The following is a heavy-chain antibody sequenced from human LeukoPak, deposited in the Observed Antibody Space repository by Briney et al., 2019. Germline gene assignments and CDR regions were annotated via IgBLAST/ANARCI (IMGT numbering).Heavy chain of an antibody. CDR3: AREPGTDYRKYYFDY. CDR1: GFTVSSNY. V-gene: IGHV3-53*01. CDR2: IYSGGTT. J-gene: IGHJ4*02. Sequence: GGSLRLSCAASGFTVSSNYMSWVRQAPGMGLEWVSVIYSGGTTYYADSVKGRFTISRGNSKNMLYLQMNSLRAEDTAVYYCAREPGTDYRKYYFDYWGQGTLVTVSS. D-gene: IGHD3/OR15-3a*01.